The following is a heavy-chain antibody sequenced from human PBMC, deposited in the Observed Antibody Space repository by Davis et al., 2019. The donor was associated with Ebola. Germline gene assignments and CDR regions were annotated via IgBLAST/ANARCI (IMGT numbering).Heavy chain of an antibody. J-gene: IGHJ4*02. CDR3: VGYCSGANCYSFH. CDR2: THSGHNP. V-gene: IGHV3-53*01. Sequence: GESLKISCAASDFSVSSNYMSWVRQAPGKGLEWVSVTHSGHNPFYADSVKGRFTISRDDSKNTVYLQMNSLRAEDTAVYYCVGYCSGANCYSFHWGQGILVTVSS. CDR1: DFSVSSNY. D-gene: IGHD2-15*01.